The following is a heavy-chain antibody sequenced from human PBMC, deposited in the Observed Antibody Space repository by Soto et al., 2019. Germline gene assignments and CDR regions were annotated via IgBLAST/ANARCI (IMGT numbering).Heavy chain of an antibody. V-gene: IGHV5-51*01. J-gene: IGHJ5*02. CDR2: IFPSDSDT. Sequence: PGESLKISCRTSGYIFTSYWIAWVRQMPGKGLEWMGIIFPSDSDTRCSPSFQGQVTISADRSTSTVFLQWASLKASDTAVYFCARKDKSGYFNWFDPWGQGTLVTVSS. CDR3: ARKDKSGYFNWFDP. D-gene: IGHD3-22*01. CDR1: GYIFTSYW.